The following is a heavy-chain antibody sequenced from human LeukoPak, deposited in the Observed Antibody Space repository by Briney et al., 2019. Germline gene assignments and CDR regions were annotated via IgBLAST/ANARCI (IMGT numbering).Heavy chain of an antibody. CDR1: GFTFSSYW. J-gene: IGHJ4*02. CDR3: AREDIVVVPAAMGGDY. D-gene: IGHD2-2*01. V-gene: IGHV3-7*01. CDR2: IKQDGSEK. Sequence: GGSLRRSCAASGFTFSSYWMSWVRQAPGKGLEWVANIKQDGSEKYYVDSVKGRFTISRDNAKNSLYLQMNSLRAEDTAVYYCAREDIVVVPAAMGGDYWGQGTLVTVSS.